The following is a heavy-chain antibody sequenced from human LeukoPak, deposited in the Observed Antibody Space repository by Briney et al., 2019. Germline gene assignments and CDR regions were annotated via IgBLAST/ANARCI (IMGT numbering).Heavy chain of an antibody. V-gene: IGHV1-8*01. CDR1: GYTFTSYD. Sequence: ASVKVSCKASGYTFTSYDINWVRQATGQGLEWVGWMSPNSDNTGYAQKFQGRVTMTRDTSIGTAYMELSSPTSEDTAVYYCARDFGGNSGWFDPWGQGTLVTVSS. J-gene: IGHJ5*02. CDR3: ARDFGGNSGWFDP. CDR2: MSPNSDNT. D-gene: IGHD4-23*01.